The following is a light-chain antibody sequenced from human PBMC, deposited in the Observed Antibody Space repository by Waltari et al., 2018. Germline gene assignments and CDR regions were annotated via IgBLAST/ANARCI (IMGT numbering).Light chain of an antibody. Sequence: SYELTQPPSVSVSPGPTARITCSGDGLPKQYAYWYQQKSGQAPLLVIYKDTERPPGIPERFSGSSSGTTVTLTISGVQAEDDADYYCQSSDSSNSDIYLFGGGTKLTVL. V-gene: IGLV3-25*03. J-gene: IGLJ2*01. CDR1: GLPKQY. CDR3: QSSDSSNSDIYL. CDR2: KDT.